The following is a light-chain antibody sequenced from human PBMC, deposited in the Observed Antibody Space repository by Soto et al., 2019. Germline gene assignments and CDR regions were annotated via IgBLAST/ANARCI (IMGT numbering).Light chain of an antibody. CDR3: QQSHSSRALT. V-gene: IGKV1-39*01. CDR2: AAS. CDR1: QTIKNY. Sequence: DIQMTQSPSSLSASVGDRVTITCRASQTIKNYLNWYQQRSGKAPKLLISAASSLQSGVPSRFSGSGSGTDFTLTISSLQPEDFATYYCQQSHSSRALTFGGGTKLEIK. J-gene: IGKJ4*01.